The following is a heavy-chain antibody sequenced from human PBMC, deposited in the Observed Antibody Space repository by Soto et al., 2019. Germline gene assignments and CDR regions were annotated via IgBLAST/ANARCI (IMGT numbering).Heavy chain of an antibody. D-gene: IGHD6-19*01. CDR1: GGSVSSGSYY. CDR2: IYYSVST. V-gene: IGHV4-61*01. Sequence: QVQLQESGPGLVKPSETLSLTCTVSGGSVSSGSYYWSWIRQPPGKGLEWIGYIYYSVSTNYNPSLKSGVTKSVDTSKNQFSLKVSSVTAADTAVYYCASYSSGWYDVIYWGQGTLVTISS. CDR3: ASYSSGWYDVIY. J-gene: IGHJ4*02.